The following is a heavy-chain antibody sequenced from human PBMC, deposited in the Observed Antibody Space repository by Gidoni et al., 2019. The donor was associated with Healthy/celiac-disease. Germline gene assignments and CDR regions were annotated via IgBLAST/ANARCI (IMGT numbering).Heavy chain of an antibody. V-gene: IGHV4-39*01. CDR3: ARGGYSYGLLPPTTPFDY. CDR1: GGPISSCSYY. Sequence: QLQLQVSVPGLVKPSETLSLTCTVPGGPISSCSYYWGWIRPPPGKGLEWIGSIYYSGSTYYNPSLKSRVTISVDTSKNQFSLKLSSVTAADTAVYYCARGGYSYGLLPPTTPFDYWGQGTLVTVSS. CDR2: IYYSGST. J-gene: IGHJ4*02. D-gene: IGHD5-18*01.